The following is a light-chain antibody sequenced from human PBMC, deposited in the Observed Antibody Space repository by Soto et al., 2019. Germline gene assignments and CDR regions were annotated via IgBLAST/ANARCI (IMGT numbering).Light chain of an antibody. J-gene: IGKJ1*01. V-gene: IGKV1-39*01. CDR3: QQSNSVPKT. CDR1: QSIGSS. Sequence: DIQTTQSPSSLSASVGDRVTITCRASQSIGSSLNWYQHKSGKAPKVLIYSASTLQSGVPSRFSGSGSGTDFTLTINSLQPEDFATYYCQQSNSVPKTFGQGTKVDIK. CDR2: SAS.